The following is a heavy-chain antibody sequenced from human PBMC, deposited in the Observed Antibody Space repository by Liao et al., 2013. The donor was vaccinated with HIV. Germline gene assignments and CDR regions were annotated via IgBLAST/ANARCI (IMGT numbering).Heavy chain of an antibody. Sequence: QVQLQESGPGLVKPSQTLSLTCSVSGGSISSGSYYWSWIRQPAGKGLEWIGRIYTSGSTNYNPSLKSRVTMSVDTSKNQFSLKLSSVTAADTAVYYCARPLGSGYYYDAFDIWGQGTMVTVSS. CDR1: GGSISSGSYY. CDR2: IYTSGST. D-gene: IGHD3-22*01. CDR3: ARPLGSGYYYDAFDI. V-gene: IGHV4-61*02. J-gene: IGHJ3*02.